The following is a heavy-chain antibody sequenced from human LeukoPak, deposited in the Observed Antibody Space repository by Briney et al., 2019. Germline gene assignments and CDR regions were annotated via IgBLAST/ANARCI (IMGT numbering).Heavy chain of an antibody. CDR2: FDPEDGET. J-gene: IGHJ4*02. CDR3: ATMGEGGYDSSYFDY. D-gene: IGHD5-12*01. CDR1: GYTLTELS. Sequence: ASVKVSCKVSGYTLTELSMHWVRQAPGKGFEWMGGFDPEDGETIYAQKFQGRVTMTEDTSTDTAYMELSSLRSEDTAVYYCATMGEGGYDSSYFDYWGQGTLVTVSS. V-gene: IGHV1-24*01.